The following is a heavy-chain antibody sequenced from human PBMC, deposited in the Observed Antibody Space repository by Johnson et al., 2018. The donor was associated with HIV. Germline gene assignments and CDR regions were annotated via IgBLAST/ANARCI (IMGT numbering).Heavy chain of an antibody. Sequence: EQLVESGGGLVQPGGSLRLSCAASGFTFSSYWMHWVRQAPGKGLVWVSRINSDGSNKYYAYSVKGRFTISRDNSKKTLYLQMNSLGAEDTAVYYCASTGSGSDDAFDIWGQGTMVTVSS. CDR3: ASTGSGSDDAFDI. D-gene: IGHD3-10*01. CDR2: INSDGSNK. J-gene: IGHJ3*02. CDR1: GFTFSSYW. V-gene: IGHV3-74*02.